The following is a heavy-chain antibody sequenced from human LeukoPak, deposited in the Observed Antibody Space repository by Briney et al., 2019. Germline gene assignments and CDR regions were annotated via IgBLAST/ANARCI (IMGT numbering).Heavy chain of an antibody. CDR1: GYTFTDYY. Sequence: ASVKVSCKASGYTFTDYYTHWVRQAPGQGLEWMGWINPNSGGTNYAQKFQGRVTMTRDTSISTAYMELSRLRSDDTAVYYCARDPIAAAGRYNWFDPWGQGTLVTVSS. J-gene: IGHJ5*02. CDR3: ARDPIAAAGRYNWFDP. CDR2: INPNSGGT. V-gene: IGHV1-2*02. D-gene: IGHD6-13*01.